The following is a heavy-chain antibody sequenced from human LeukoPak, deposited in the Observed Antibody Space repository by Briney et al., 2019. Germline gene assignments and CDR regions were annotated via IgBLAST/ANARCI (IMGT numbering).Heavy chain of an antibody. D-gene: IGHD3-10*01. V-gene: IGHV4-31*03. Sequence: SETLSLTCTVSGGSISSGGYYWSWIRQHPGKGLEWIGYIYYSGSTYYNPSLKSRVTISVDTSKNQFSLKLSSVTAADTAVYYCARSVELRFDYWGQGTLVTVSS. J-gene: IGHJ4*02. CDR3: ARSVELRFDY. CDR1: GGSISSGGYY. CDR2: IYYSGST.